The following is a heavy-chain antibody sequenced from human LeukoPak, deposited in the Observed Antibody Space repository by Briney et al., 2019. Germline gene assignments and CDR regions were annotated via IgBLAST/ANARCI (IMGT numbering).Heavy chain of an antibody. D-gene: IGHD3-22*01. J-gene: IGHJ4*02. Sequence: QAGGSLRLSCAASGFTFSSYGMSWVRQAPGEGLEWVSGISASDGSTYYADSVKGRFTISRDNSKNTIYLQMNSLRAEDTAIYYCAKRSSTSSGYFDFWGRGTLVTVSS. CDR2: ISASDGST. CDR3: AKRSSTSSGYFDF. V-gene: IGHV3-23*01. CDR1: GFTFSSYG.